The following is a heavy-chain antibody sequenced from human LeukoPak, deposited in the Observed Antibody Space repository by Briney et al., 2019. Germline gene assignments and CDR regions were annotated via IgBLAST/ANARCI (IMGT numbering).Heavy chain of an antibody. Sequence: GGSLRLSCAASGFTFSSYSMNWVRQAPGKGLEWVSSISSSSSYIYYADSVKGRFTISRDNAKNSLYLQMNSLRAEDTAVYYCARDQHAAMVRGALLYFHYYYGMDVWGQGTTVTVSS. V-gene: IGHV3-21*01. CDR2: ISSSSSYI. J-gene: IGHJ6*02. D-gene: IGHD3-10*01. CDR3: ARDQHAAMVRGALLYFHYYYGMDV. CDR1: GFTFSSYS.